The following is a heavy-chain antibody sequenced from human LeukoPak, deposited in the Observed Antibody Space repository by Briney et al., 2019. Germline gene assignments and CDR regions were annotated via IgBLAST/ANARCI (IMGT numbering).Heavy chain of an antibody. D-gene: IGHD3-3*01. J-gene: IGHJ6*02. CDR1: GGSFSGYY. CDR2: INHSGST. CDR3: AREGRTITGYVLPPDV. V-gene: IGHV4-34*01. Sequence: SETLSLTCAVYGGSFSGYYWSWIRQPPGKGLEWIGEINHSGSTNYNPSLKSRVTISVDTSKNQFSLKLSSVTAADTAVYYCAREGRTITGYVLPPDVWGQGTTVTVSS.